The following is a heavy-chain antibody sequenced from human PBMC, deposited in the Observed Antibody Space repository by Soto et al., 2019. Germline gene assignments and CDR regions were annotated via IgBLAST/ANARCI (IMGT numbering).Heavy chain of an antibody. J-gene: IGHJ4*02. CDR1: GYTFINYY. D-gene: IGHD2-21*01. CDR2: INPTGGST. Sequence: QVQLVQSGAEVKKPGASVKVSCKASGYTFINYYIHWVGQAPGHGLEWMAIINPTGGSTTYAQKFYGRLAFTVDKSTSTVHMELSSLTSEDTAMHFCARHLAAGDLWAPGTLVTVSS. CDR3: ARHLAAGDL. V-gene: IGHV1-46*01.